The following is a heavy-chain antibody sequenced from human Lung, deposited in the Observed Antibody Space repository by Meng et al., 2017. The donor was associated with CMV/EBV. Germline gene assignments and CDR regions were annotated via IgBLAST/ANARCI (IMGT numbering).Heavy chain of an antibody. V-gene: IGHV3-21*01. J-gene: IGHJ4*02. D-gene: IGHD5-18*01. CDR2: ISSSSSYI. CDR1: GFTFSSYS. CDR3: ARDRGYSYGYLDY. Sequence: GGXXRLSCAASGFTFSSYSMNWVRQAPGKGLEWVSSISSSSSYIYYADSVKGRFTISRDNAKNSLYLQMNSLRAEDTAVYYCARDRGYSYGYLDYWAQGTXVNVSS.